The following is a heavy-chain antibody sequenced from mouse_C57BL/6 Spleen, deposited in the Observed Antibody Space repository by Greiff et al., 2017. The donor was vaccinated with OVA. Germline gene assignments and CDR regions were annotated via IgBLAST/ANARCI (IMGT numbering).Heavy chain of an antibody. CDR3: AGARYYGSGYLDY. Sequence: VQLQQSGAELVKPGASVKLSCKASGYTFTSYWMQWVKQRPGQGLEWIGEIEPYDSNTNYNQKFKGKATLTVDTTTNTAYMQLSSLTSEDSAVYYCAGARYYGSGYLDYWGQGTTLTVSS. V-gene: IGHV1-50*01. CDR1: GYTFTSYW. D-gene: IGHD1-1*01. J-gene: IGHJ2*01. CDR2: IEPYDSNT.